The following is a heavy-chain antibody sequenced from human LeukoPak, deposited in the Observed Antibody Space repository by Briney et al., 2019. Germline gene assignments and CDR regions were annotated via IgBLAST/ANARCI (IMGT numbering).Heavy chain of an antibody. D-gene: IGHD4-17*01. CDR3: VRFPTGFDY. V-gene: IGHV3-7*05. CDR1: GFTLRTYW. CDR2: INEDGSEK. J-gene: IGHJ4*02. Sequence: PGGSLRLSCAASGFTLRTYWMTWVRQAPGKGLEWVANINEDGSEKYYVDSVKGRFTISRDNAKNSLYLQMNSLSGEDTAVYYCVRFPTGFDYWGQGTLVTVSS.